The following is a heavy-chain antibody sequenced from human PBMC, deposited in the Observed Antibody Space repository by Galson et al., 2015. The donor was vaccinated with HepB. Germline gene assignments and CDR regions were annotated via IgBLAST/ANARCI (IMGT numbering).Heavy chain of an antibody. D-gene: IGHD4-17*01. CDR2: ISGSGGST. Sequence: SLRLSCAASGFTFSSYAMSWVRQAPGKGLEWVSAISGSGGSTYYADSVKGRFTISRDNSKTTLYLQMNSLRAEDTAVYYCAKGSLPGTVTTDWGQGTLVTVSS. CDR1: GFTFSSYA. CDR3: AKGSLPGTVTTD. J-gene: IGHJ4*02. V-gene: IGHV3-23*01.